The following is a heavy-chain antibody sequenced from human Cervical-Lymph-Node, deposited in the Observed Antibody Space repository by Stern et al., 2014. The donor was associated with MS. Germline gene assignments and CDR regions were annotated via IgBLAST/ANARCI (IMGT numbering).Heavy chain of an antibody. J-gene: IGHJ5*02. D-gene: IGHD1-14*01. Sequence: EVQLVESGGGLVQPGGALRLSCAASGFTFSSYSMNWVRQAPGKGLGWVSYISSSSSTIYYADSVKGRFTISRDNAKNSLYLQMNSLRDEDTAVYYCAREDELGGTAWGQGTLVTVSS. CDR3: AREDELGGTA. CDR2: ISSSSSTI. V-gene: IGHV3-48*02. CDR1: GFTFSSYS.